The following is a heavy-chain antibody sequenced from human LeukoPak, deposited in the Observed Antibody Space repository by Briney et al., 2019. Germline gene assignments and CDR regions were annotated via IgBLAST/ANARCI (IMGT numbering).Heavy chain of an antibody. J-gene: IGHJ3*01. V-gene: IGHV1-69*13. Sequence: SVNVSCKASGGTFSSYSMHGVRQAPGQGREGMGGIIPIFGSANYAQKFRGRVTITAHESTNTAYMELSSLIAGDRAVYSCARGGMWAPGQDCFRLWGQGTMVPVSS. D-gene: IGHD1-26*01. CDR2: IIPIFGSA. CDR1: GGTFSSYS. CDR3: ARGGMWAPGQDCFRL.